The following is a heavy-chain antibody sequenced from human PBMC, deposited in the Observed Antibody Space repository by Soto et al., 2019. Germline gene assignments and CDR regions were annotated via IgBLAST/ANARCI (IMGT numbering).Heavy chain of an antibody. J-gene: IGHJ4*02. D-gene: IGHD2-2*01. V-gene: IGHV4-39*01. CDR2: IYYSGST. CDR1: GGSISSSSYY. Sequence: SETLSLTCTVSGGSISSSSYYWGWIRQPPGKGLEWIGSIYYSGSTYYNPSLKSRVTISVDTSKNQFSLKLSSVTAADTAVYYFARAPQIVVVPAAAYYFDYWGQGTLVTVSS. CDR3: ARAPQIVVVPAAAYYFDY.